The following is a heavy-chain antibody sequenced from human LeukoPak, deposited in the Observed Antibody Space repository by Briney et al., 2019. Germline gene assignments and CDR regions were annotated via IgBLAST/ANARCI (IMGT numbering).Heavy chain of an antibody. CDR3: SSRGGSTSSLDS. D-gene: IGHD6-6*01. Sequence: SVKVSCKASRGTFSNLAFSWVRHAPGQGLEWMGGITPAFGTPSYPQRFHGRVTISTDESTSSVYMELSGLTSEDTAVYYCSSRGGSTSSLDSWGQGTLV. CDR2: ITPAFGTP. CDR1: RGTFSNLA. J-gene: IGHJ4*02. V-gene: IGHV1-69*05.